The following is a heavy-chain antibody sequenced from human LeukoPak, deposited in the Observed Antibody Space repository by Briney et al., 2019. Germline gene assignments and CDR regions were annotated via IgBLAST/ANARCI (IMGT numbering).Heavy chain of an antibody. CDR3: ARTTTYYYDSSGLGYFDY. D-gene: IGHD3-22*01. J-gene: IGHJ4*02. CDR1: GYTFTSYY. CDR2: INPSGGST. V-gene: IGHV1-46*01. Sequence: ASVKVSCKASGYTFTSYYMHWVRQAPGQGLEWMGIINPSGGSTSYAQKFQGRVTMTRDMSTSTVYMELSSLRSEDTAVYYCARTTTYYYDSSGLGYFDYWGQGTLVTVSS.